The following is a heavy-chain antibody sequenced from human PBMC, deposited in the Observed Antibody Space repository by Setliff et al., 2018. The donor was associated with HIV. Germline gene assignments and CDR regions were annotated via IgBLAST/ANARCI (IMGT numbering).Heavy chain of an antibody. Sequence: ASVKVSCKASGYTFTDYFMNWMRQAPGQRLEWMGWINAGNGNTKYSQKFQGRVTMTTDTSTNTAYMEVRSLRSDDTAVYYCARNSFPVGVTGTGPLFDYWGQGTLVTVSS. J-gene: IGHJ4*02. CDR1: GYTFTDYF. CDR2: INAGNGNT. CDR3: ARNSFPVGVTGTGPLFDY. V-gene: IGHV1-18*04. D-gene: IGHD6-19*01.